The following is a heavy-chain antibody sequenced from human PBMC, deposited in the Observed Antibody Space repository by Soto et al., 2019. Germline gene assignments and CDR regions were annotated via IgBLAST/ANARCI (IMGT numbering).Heavy chain of an antibody. Sequence: EVELLESGGGLVQPGGSLRLSCKASGFMFNNSAMTWVRQAPGQGLQWVASVSDNGGSRGGTYYADSVKGRFTISRDNSKNILYLQLDSLTGADTAVYYCARAKAVVIAALDIWGQGTMVTVSS. V-gene: IGHV3-23*01. CDR1: GFMFNNSA. CDR2: VSDNGGSRGGT. CDR3: ARAKAVVIAALDI. D-gene: IGHD2-21*01. J-gene: IGHJ3*02.